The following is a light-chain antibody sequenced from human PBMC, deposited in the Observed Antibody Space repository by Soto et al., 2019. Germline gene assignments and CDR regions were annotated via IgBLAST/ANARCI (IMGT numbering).Light chain of an antibody. CDR1: NIGSKS. CDR2: YDS. J-gene: IGLJ2*01. V-gene: IGLV3-21*04. CDR3: QVWDSSSDHPGVV. Sequence: SYELTQPPSESVAPGKTARITCGGNNIGSKSVHWYQQKPGQAPVLVIYYDSDRPSGIPERFSGSNSGNTATLTISRVEAGDEADYYCQVWDSSSDHPGVVFGGGTQLTVL.